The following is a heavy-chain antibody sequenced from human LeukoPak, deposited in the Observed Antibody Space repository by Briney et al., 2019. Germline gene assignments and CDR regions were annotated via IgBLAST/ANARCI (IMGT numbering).Heavy chain of an antibody. J-gene: IGHJ6*03. D-gene: IGHD6-6*01. Sequence: GASVKVSCKASGYTFTTYGISWVRQAPGQGLEWMGWISAYNGNTNYAQKLQGRVTITADTSTDTAYMELSSLRSEDTAVYYCAKSGGIAAPPELYYYYYMDVWGKGTTVTVSS. CDR3: AKSGGIAAPPELYYYYYMDV. V-gene: IGHV1-18*01. CDR1: GYTFTTYG. CDR2: ISAYNGNT.